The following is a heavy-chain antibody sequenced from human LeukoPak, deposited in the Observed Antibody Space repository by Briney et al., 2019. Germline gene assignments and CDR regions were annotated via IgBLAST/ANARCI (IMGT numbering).Heavy chain of an antibody. J-gene: IGHJ4*02. CDR2: INPNSGGT. CDR3: ASSSGWYAGY. CDR1: GYILTAYY. D-gene: IGHD6-19*01. V-gene: IGHV1-2*02. Sequence: GASVKVSCKASGYILTAYYMHWVRQAPGQGLEWMGWINPNSGGTNYAQKFQGRVTMTRDTSISTAYMELSRLRSDDTAVYYCASSSGWYAGYWGQGTLVTVSS.